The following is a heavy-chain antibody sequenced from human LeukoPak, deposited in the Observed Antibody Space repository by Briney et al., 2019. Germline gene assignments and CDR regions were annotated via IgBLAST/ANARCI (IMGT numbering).Heavy chain of an antibody. D-gene: IGHD4/OR15-4a*01. Sequence: SSYYWGWIRQPPGKGLEWVAFIRYDGSNKYYADYVKGRFTISRDNSKNTLYLQMNSLRAEDTAVYYCAKDMELAPDFDYWGQGTLVSVSS. CDR1: SSYY. V-gene: IGHV3-30*02. CDR3: AKDMELAPDFDY. CDR2: IRYDGSNK. J-gene: IGHJ4*02.